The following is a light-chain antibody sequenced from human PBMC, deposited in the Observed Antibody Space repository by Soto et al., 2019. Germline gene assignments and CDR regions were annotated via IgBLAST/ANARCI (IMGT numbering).Light chain of an antibody. CDR2: AAS. J-gene: IGKJ5*01. Sequence: DIQLTQSPSSLSASVGDRVTITCRASQSISSYLNWYQQKPGKAPKLLIYAASSLQSGVPSRFSGSGSGTDFTLTSSSLQPDDFATYYCQQSYSTPITFGQGTRLEIK. V-gene: IGKV1-39*01. CDR1: QSISSY. CDR3: QQSYSTPIT.